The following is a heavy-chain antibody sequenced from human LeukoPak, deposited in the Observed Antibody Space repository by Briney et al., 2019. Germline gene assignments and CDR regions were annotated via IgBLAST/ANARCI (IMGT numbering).Heavy chain of an antibody. CDR3: ARDIAGRGALDAFDI. CDR2: IYYSGST. CDR1: GGSISSGGYY. J-gene: IGHJ3*02. V-gene: IGHV4-31*03. D-gene: IGHD3-10*01. Sequence: SETLSLTCTVSGGSISSGGYYWSWIRQHPGKGLEWIGYIYYSGSTYYNPSLKSRVTISVDTSKNQFSLKLSSVTAADTAVYYCARDIAGRGALDAFDIWGQGTMVTVSS.